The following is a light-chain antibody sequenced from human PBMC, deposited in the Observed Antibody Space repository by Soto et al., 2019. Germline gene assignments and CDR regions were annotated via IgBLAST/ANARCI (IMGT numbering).Light chain of an antibody. CDR3: LEYNSYLIYT. CDR1: QNIRTW. V-gene: IGKV1-5*03. Sequence: DIQMTQSPSTLSASVGDRVTITCRASQNIRTWLAWYQQKPGKAPKLLIYKASSLQSGVPSRFSGSGSGTDFTLTISRLQPDDFATYYCLEYNSYLIYTFAQGTKVEIK. J-gene: IGKJ2*01. CDR2: KAS.